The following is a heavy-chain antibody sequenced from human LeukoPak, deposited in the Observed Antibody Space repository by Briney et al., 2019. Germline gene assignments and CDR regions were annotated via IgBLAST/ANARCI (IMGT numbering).Heavy chain of an antibody. J-gene: IGHJ4*02. CDR2: IRGSGGTT. D-gene: IGHD3-22*01. V-gene: IGHV3-23*01. Sequence: GGSLRLSCAGSGITLSNYGMSWVRQLPGKGLEWVAGIRGSGGTTNYADSVRGRFTISRDNSKNTLYLQMSSLRAEDTAVYFCAKRGVVIRVILVGFHKEAYYFDSWGQGALVTVSS. CDR1: GITLSNYG. CDR3: AKRGVVIRVILVGFHKEAYYFDS.